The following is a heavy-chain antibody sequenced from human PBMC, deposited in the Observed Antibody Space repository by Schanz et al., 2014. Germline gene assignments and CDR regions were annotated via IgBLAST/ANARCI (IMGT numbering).Heavy chain of an antibody. CDR3: VRDSFCAFDY. CDR1: GFPFSDYF. V-gene: IGHV3-11*04. Sequence: VHLVESGGGLVQPGGSLRLSCTASGFPFSDYFMAWIRQPPGRGLEWVSYIGNGGVTIYYADSVKGRFTISRDNSKNSLYLQMNTLRAEDTAVYYCVRDSFCAFDYWGQGTRVTVSS. J-gene: IGHJ4*02. CDR2: IGNGGVTI.